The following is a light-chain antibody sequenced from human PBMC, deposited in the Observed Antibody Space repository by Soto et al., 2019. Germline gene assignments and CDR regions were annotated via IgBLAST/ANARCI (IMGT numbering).Light chain of an antibody. J-gene: IGLJ3*02. CDR3: TSYTTSSTHWV. CDR1: SSDVGGYNY. Sequence: QSVLTQPASVSGSPGQSITISCTGTSSDVGGYNYVSWYQQHPDKAPKLMIYEVSNRPSGVSNRFSGSKSGNTASLTISGLQAEDEADYYCTSYTTSSTHWVFGGGTKRTVL. V-gene: IGLV2-14*01. CDR2: EVS.